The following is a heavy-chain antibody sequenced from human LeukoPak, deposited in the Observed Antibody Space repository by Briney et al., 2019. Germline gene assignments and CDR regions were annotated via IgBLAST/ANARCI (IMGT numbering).Heavy chain of an antibody. D-gene: IGHD6-19*01. J-gene: IGHJ3*02. CDR3: DGIAVAGTDAFDI. CDR2: ISGSGGST. CDR1: GFTFSSYA. V-gene: IGHV3-23*01. Sequence: GGSLRLSCAASGFTFSSYAMSWVRQAPGKGLEWVSAISGSGGSTYYADSVKGRFTISRDNSKNTLYLQMSSLRAEDTAVYYCDGIAVAGTDAFDIWGQGTMVTVSS.